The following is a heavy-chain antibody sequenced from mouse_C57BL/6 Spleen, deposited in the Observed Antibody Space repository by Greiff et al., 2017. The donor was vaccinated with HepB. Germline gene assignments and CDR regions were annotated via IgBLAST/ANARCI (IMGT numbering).Heavy chain of an antibody. J-gene: IGHJ4*01. CDR3: AREVLTTVVASDYAMDY. CDR1: GYTFTSYW. V-gene: IGHV1-59*01. Sequence: QVQLQQPGAELVRPGTSVKLSCKASGYTFTSYWMHWVKQRPGQGLEWIGVIDPSDSYTNYNQKFKGKATLTVDTSSSTAYMQLSSLTSEDSAVYYCAREVLTTVVASDYAMDYWGQGTSVTVSS. D-gene: IGHD1-1*01. CDR2: IDPSDSYT.